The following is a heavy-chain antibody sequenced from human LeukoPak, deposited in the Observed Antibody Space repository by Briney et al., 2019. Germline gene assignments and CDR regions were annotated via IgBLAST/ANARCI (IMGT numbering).Heavy chain of an antibody. D-gene: IGHD3-22*01. Sequence: PSETLSLTCTASGGSISSVDYYWSWIRQPPGKGLEWIGYIYYSGSTYYNPSLKSRVTISVDTSKNQFSLKLSSVTAADTAVYYCARVLRDLRDYYDSSGYYYGDAFDIWGQGTMVTVSS. CDR1: GGSISSVDYY. CDR3: ARVLRDLRDYYDSSGYYYGDAFDI. V-gene: IGHV4-30-4*01. CDR2: IYYSGST. J-gene: IGHJ3*02.